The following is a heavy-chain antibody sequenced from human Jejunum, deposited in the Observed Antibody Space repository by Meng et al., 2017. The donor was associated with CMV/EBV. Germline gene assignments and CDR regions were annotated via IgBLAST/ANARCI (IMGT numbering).Heavy chain of an antibody. CDR1: GFSFIDYW. CDR2: ISSDGSVT. J-gene: IGHJ5*02. Sequence: ASGFSFIDYWIPWARQVPGKGLVWVSRISSDGSVTTYANSVKGRFTISSDTAENTLYLQMTSLRADDPALYYCARVSEWNYGFDPWGQGPLVTVSS. V-gene: IGHV3-74*03. D-gene: IGHD1-7*01. CDR3: ARVSEWNYGFDP.